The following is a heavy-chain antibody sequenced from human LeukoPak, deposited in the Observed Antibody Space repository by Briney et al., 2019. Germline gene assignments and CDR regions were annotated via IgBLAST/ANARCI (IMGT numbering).Heavy chain of an antibody. V-gene: IGHV3-13*01. Sequence: PGGSLRLSCAASGFTFRDYDMHCVREVPGRGLEWVSAIGIRDDTHYPDSVKGRFTISRENAKNSLYLQMNTLRDGDTAMYYCIRGGIRVSGIDAFDIWGQGTMVTVSS. CDR3: IRGGIRVSGIDAFDI. D-gene: IGHD5/OR15-5a*01. CDR2: IGIRDDT. CDR1: GFTFRDYD. J-gene: IGHJ3*02.